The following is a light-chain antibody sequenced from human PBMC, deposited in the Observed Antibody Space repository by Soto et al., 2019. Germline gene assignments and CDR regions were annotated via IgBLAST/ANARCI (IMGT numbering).Light chain of an antibody. V-gene: IGKV3-15*01. CDR2: GAS. CDR1: QSVSSN. CDR3: QQYNNWPFT. Sequence: EIVMTQSPDTLSVSPGERATLSCRASQSVSSNLAWYQQKPGQAPRLLIYGASTRATGIPARFSGSGSGTDFTLTISSLQSADFAVYYCQQYNNWPFTFGPGTRVDIK. J-gene: IGKJ3*01.